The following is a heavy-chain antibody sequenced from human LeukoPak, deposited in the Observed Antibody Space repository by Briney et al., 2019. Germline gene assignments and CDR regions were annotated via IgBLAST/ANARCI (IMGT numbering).Heavy chain of an antibody. CDR2: VSGSGGST. D-gene: IGHD7-27*01. CDR1: GFSFSTDA. V-gene: IGHV3-23*01. CDR3: AKDDVPSNWGTLGLFDY. Sequence: GGSLRLSCAASGFSFSTDAMNWVRQAPGKGLEWVSAVSGSGGSTYYADSVKGRFTISRDNSKNTLYLQMNSLRAEDTAVYYCAKDDVPSNWGTLGLFDYWGQGALVTVSS. J-gene: IGHJ4*02.